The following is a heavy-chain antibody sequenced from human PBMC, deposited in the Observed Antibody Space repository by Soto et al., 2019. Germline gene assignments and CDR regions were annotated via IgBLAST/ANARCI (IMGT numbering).Heavy chain of an antibody. J-gene: IGHJ4*02. CDR2: IIPIFGTA. D-gene: IGHD2-21*02. CDR3: ARGKLPFCGGDSSLDY. CDR1: GGTFSSYA. V-gene: IGHV1-69*01. Sequence: QVQLVQSGAEVKKPGSSVKVSCKASGGTFSSYAISWVRQAPGQGLEWMGGIIPIFGTANYAQKFQGRVTITGDESTSTAYMELSSLRSGDTAVYYCARGKLPFCGGDSSLDYWAQGTLVTVSS.